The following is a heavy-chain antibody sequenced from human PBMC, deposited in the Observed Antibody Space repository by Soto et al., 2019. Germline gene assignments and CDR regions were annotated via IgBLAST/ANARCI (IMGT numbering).Heavy chain of an antibody. CDR1: GFTFSSCA. CDR2: IGGSGDDT. CDR3: ARGSSNWAYYFDF. Sequence: GGSLRLSCAASGFTFSSCAMSWVRQAPGKGLEWVSGIGGSGDDTEYTDSVKGRFTTSRDNAKNSLYLQMNSLRDDDTAVYYCARGSSNWAYYFDFWGQGTLVTVSS. J-gene: IGHJ4*02. D-gene: IGHD6-13*01. V-gene: IGHV3-23*01.